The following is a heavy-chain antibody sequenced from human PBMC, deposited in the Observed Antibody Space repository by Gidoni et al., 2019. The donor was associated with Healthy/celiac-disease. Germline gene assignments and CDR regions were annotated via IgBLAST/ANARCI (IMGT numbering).Heavy chain of an antibody. CDR2: IRGDDGST. CDR3: AKGPTGSCDWYFDL. Sequence: EMQLLASGGGLVQPGGSLRLSCAASGFTFSNYAMSWVRQAPGKGLEWVSGIRGDDGSTYYADPVKGRFTISRDNSKNTLYLQMNSLRAEDTAEYYCAKGPTGSCDWYFDLWGRGTLVTVSS. V-gene: IGHV3-23*01. D-gene: IGHD2-15*01. J-gene: IGHJ2*01. CDR1: GFTFSNYA.